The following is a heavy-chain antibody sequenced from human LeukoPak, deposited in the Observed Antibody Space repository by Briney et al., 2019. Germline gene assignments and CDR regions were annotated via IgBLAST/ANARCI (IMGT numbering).Heavy chain of an antibody. CDR1: GASVSSSSYY. V-gene: IGHV4-39*01. J-gene: IGHJ4*02. D-gene: IGHD6-19*01. CDR2: VFYSGST. Sequence: PSETLSLTCTVSGASVSSSSYYWEWIRQPPGKGLEWVGSVFYSGSTNYNPSLKSRLTMSIDTSKNQFSLRLSSVTATDTAVYYCATRRSGGHPYYWGQGTLVTVSS. CDR3: ATRRSGGHPYY.